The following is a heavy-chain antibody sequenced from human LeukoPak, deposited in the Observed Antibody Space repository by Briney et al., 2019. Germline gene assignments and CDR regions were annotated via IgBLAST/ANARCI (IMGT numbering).Heavy chain of an antibody. J-gene: IGHJ6*02. V-gene: IGHV3-23*01. Sequence: PGGSLRLSCAASGFTFTNAWMTWVRQAPGKGLEWVSTISGSGGSKHYADSVEGRFTISRDNSKNTVYLQMNSLRAEDTAIYYCAKLTSASGAYGVDVWGQGTTVTVSS. D-gene: IGHD3-10*01. CDR3: AKLTSASGAYGVDV. CDR2: ISGSGGSK. CDR1: GFTFTNAW.